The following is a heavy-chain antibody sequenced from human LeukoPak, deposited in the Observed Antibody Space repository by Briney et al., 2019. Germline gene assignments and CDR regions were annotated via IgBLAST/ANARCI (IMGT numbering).Heavy chain of an antibody. V-gene: IGHV3-11*04. D-gene: IGHD6-6*01. CDR3: ARDRPYSSSFGAFDI. CDR2: ISSSGSTI. J-gene: IGHJ3*02. Sequence: PGGSLRLSCAASGFTFSDYYMSWIRQAPGKGLEWVSYISSSGSTIYYADSVKGRFTISRDNTKNSLYLQMNSLRAEDMAVYYCARDRPYSSSFGAFDIWGQGTMVTVSS. CDR1: GFTFSDYY.